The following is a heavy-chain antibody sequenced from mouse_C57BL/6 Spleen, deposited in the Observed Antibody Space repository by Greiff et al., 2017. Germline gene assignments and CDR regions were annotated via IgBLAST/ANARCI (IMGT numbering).Heavy chain of an antibody. CDR1: GYAFTNYL. D-gene: IGHD2-5*01. CDR2: INPGSGGT. J-gene: IGHJ3*01. V-gene: IGHV1-54*01. CDR3: ARGDSNYGFAY. Sequence: VMLVESGAELVRPGTSVKVSCKASGYAFTNYLIEWVKQRPGQGLEWIGVINPGSGGTNYNEKFKGKATLTADKSSSTAYMQLSSLTSEDSAVYFCARGDSNYGFAYWGQGTLVTVSA.